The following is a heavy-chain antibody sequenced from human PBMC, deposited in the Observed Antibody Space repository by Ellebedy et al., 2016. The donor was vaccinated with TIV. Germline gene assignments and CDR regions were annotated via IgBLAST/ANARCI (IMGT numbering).Heavy chain of an antibody. CDR3: ARDFRLGELSQKHDY. Sequence: PGGSLRLSCAPSGFTFRSYWMSWVRQVPGKGLEWVANIKQDGSEKYYVDSVKGRFTISRDNAKNSLYLQMNSLRAEDTAVYYCARDFRLGELSQKHDYWGQGTLVTVSS. V-gene: IGHV3-7*01. D-gene: IGHD3-16*02. J-gene: IGHJ4*02. CDR1: GFTFRSYW. CDR2: IKQDGSEK.